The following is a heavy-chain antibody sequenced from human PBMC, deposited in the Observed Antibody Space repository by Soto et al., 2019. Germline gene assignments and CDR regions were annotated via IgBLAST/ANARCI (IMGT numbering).Heavy chain of an antibody. V-gene: IGHV4-59*01. J-gene: IGHJ4*02. D-gene: IGHD6-13*01. Sequence: QVQLQESGPGLVKASETLSLTCTVSGGSISSNYWTWSRQPPGKGLEWIGYVYNSGSTNYNPSLKCRVTISEDPSKSQLSLKVNSMTAADTAVYYWARYRREAVAGYTLDNWGQGILVTVSS. CDR3: ARYRREAVAGYTLDN. CDR1: GGSISSNY. CDR2: VYNSGST.